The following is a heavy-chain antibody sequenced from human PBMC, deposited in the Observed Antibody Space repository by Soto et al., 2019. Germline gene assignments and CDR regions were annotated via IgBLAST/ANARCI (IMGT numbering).Heavy chain of an antibody. CDR3: ARLGLSPPYNWFDP. J-gene: IGHJ5*02. CDR2: MYYTGTT. D-gene: IGHD3-3*01. CDR1: GDSMSSDY. Sequence: SETLSLTCSVSGDSMSSDYWSWIRQPPGKGLEWIGYMYYTGTTNYNPSLRSRVTISLDTSKKQFSLKLSSVTAADTAVYYCARLGLSPPYNWFDPWGQGTLVTVSS. V-gene: IGHV4-59*01.